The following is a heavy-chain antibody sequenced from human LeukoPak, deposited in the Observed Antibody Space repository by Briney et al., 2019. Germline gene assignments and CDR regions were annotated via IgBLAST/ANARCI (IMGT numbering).Heavy chain of an antibody. CDR2: ISSSSSTI. CDR1: GFTFSSYS. CDR3: ARGPNWNYVGYFDY. D-gene: IGHD1-7*01. V-gene: IGHV3-48*02. J-gene: IGHJ4*02. Sequence: GGSLRLSCAASGFTFSSYSMNWVRQALGKGLEWVSYISSSSSTIYYADSVKGRFTISRDNAKNSLYLQMNSLRDEDTAVYYCARGPNWNYVGYFDYWGQGTLVTVSS.